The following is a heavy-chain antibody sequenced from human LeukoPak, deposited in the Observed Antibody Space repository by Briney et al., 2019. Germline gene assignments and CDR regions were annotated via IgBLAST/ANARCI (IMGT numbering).Heavy chain of an antibody. CDR1: DGSISGYS. D-gene: IGHD3-16*01. Sequence: SSETLSLTCTVSDGSISGYSWSWIRQPPGKGLEWIGYIYYSGDTNYNPSLKNRVTLSVDTSRNQLSLQLSSVTAADTAVYFCARGRQSDSYTEFDPWGQGTLVTVSS. J-gene: IGHJ5*02. V-gene: IGHV4-59*12. CDR2: IYYSGDT. CDR3: ARGRQSDSYTEFDP.